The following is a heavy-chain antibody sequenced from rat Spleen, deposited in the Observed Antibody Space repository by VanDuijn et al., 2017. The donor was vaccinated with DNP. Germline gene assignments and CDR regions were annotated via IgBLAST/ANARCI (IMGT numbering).Heavy chain of an antibody. Sequence: EVQLVESGGGLVQPGRSLKLSCAVSGFTFSDYYMAWVRQAPAKGLEWVASISPGGYNTYYRDSVKGRFTISRDNAKNTQYLQMDSLRSEDTATYYCTSNPHIRTAAPFDYWGQGVMVTVSS. J-gene: IGHJ2*01. V-gene: IGHV5S13*01. D-gene: IGHD3-8*01. CDR2: ISPGGYNT. CDR1: GFTFSDYY. CDR3: TSNPHIRTAAPFDY.